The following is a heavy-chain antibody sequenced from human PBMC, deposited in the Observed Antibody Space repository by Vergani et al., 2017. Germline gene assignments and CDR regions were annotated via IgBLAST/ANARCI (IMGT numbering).Heavy chain of an antibody. Sequence: DVHLAESGGGFFQPGGSLRLSCSASGFSFNSYWMHWVRQVPGKGLLWVSRIKSDGSITAYADSVKGRFTISRDNAQNTLYLQMNSLSVEDTYVYYCARARCIETCYMSNWLDSWGQGTLVTVSS. J-gene: IGHJ5*01. V-gene: IGHV3-74*03. CDR1: GFSFNSYW. CDR2: IKSDGSIT. CDR3: ARARCIETCYMSNWLDS. D-gene: IGHD3-9*01.